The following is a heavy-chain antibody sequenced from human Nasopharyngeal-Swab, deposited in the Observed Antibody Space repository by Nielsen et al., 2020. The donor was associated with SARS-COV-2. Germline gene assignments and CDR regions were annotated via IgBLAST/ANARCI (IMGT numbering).Heavy chain of an antibody. J-gene: IGHJ4*02. V-gene: IGHV3-33*01. CDR1: GFTLSRYG. Sequence: GGSLRLSCAASGFTLSRYGMHWVRQAPGRGLEWVAVIWYDGSNKYYADSVKGRFTISRDNSKNTLYLQMNSLRAEDTAVYYCARGVPAAAFDYWGQGTLVTVSS. D-gene: IGHD2-2*01. CDR3: ARGVPAAAFDY. CDR2: IWYDGSNK.